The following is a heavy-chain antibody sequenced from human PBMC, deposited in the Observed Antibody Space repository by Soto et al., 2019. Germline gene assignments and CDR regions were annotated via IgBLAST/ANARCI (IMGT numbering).Heavy chain of an antibody. V-gene: IGHV4-30-4*01. D-gene: IGHD3-3*01. CDR3: ARAPVGLDTISYFDY. CDR1: GDSVSSVGFH. CDR2: IYNGGST. Sequence: QVQLQESGPGLVKPSETLSLTCTVSGDSVSSVGFHWAWLRRPPGKVLEWIGYIYNGGSTYYRPSLESRMHMSPDATRNHYSLRLTSVTAADTAVYFCARAPVGLDTISYFDYWGQGKLVTVSS. J-gene: IGHJ4*02.